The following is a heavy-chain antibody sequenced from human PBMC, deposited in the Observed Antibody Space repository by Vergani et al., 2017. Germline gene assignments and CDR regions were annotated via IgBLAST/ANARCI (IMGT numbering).Heavy chain of an antibody. CDR2: IYYSGST. Sequence: QLQLQESGPGLVKPSATLSLTCSVSGTSIRSSNYYWGWIRQPPGKGLEWIASIYYSGSTYYNPSLKSRVTISVDTYKNQFSLKLSLVTAADTAVYFCARRSSVEWLVKLGWFAPWGGEILVTVSS. CDR3: ARRSSVEWLVKLGWFAP. D-gene: IGHD6-19*01. V-gene: IGHV4-39*01. CDR1: GTSIRSSNYY. J-gene: IGHJ5*02.